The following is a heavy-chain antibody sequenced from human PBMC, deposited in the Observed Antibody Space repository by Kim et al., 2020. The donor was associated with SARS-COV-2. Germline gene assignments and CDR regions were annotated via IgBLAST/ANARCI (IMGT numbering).Heavy chain of an antibody. CDR2: IYPGDSDT. CDR3: AGSASYFDN. Sequence: GESLKISCKTSGYSFTNYWIGWVRQMPGKGLEWVGIIYPGDSDTRYSPSFQGQVTISVDKSITTAYLQWSSLKASDTAIYYCAGSASYFDNWGQGTLVTVSS. J-gene: IGHJ4*02. D-gene: IGHD3-10*01. CDR1: GYSFTNYW. V-gene: IGHV5-51*01.